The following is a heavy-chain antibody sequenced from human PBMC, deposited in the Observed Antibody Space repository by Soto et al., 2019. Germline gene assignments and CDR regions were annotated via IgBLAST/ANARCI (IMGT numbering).Heavy chain of an antibody. V-gene: IGHV1-2*04. J-gene: IGHJ5*02. D-gene: IGHD3-10*01. CDR2: INPNSGGT. Sequence: ASVKVSCKASGYTFTGYYMHWVRQAPGQGLEWMGWINPNSGGTNYAQKFQGWVTMTRDTSISTAYMELSRLRSDDTAVYYCARDATMVRGALRFDPWGQGTLVTVSS. CDR3: ARDATMVRGALRFDP. CDR1: GYTFTGYY.